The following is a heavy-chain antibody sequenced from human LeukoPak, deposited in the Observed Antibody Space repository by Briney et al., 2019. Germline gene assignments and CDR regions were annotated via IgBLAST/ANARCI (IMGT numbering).Heavy chain of an antibody. CDR2: ISSNTAYI. J-gene: IGHJ4*02. D-gene: IGHD6-13*01. V-gene: IGHV3-21*06. Sequence: GGSLRVSCAASGFTFRGYIMNWVRQAPGRGLEWVSSISSNTAYIYYADSLRGRFTISRDNAGNSLFLEMYSLRDEDTAVYYCAREGGRSSSSSDDFDSWGQGTLVTVSS. CDR3: AREGGRSSSSSDDFDS. CDR1: GFTFRGYI.